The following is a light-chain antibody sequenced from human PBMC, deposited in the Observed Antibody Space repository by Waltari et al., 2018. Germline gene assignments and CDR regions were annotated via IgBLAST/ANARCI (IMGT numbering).Light chain of an antibody. V-gene: IGLV1-44*01. CDR1: SSNIGSNV. CDR2: SNN. J-gene: IGLJ2*01. CDR3: AAWDDSLNGHVV. Sequence: QSVLTQPPSASGTPGQRVTISCSGSSSNIGSNVVNWYQQLPGSAPKLLIQSNNQRPSGCPDRFSGSKSGTSASLAISGLQSADEADYYCAAWDDSLNGHVVFGGGTKLTVL.